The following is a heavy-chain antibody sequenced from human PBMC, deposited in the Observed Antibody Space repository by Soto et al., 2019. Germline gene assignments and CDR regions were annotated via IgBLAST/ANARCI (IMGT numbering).Heavy chain of an antibody. CDR3: TSDPRWLVPAAIGY. Sequence: GGSLRLSCTASGFTFGDYAMSWFRQAPGKGLEWVGFIRSKAYGGTTEYAASVKGRFTISRDDSKSIAYLQMNSLKTEDTAVYYCTSDPRWLVPAAIGYWGQGTLVTVSS. CDR1: GFTFGDYA. CDR2: IRSKAYGGTT. J-gene: IGHJ4*02. V-gene: IGHV3-49*03. D-gene: IGHD2-2*01.